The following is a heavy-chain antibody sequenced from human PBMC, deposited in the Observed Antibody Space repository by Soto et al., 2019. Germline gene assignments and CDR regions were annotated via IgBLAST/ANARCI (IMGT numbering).Heavy chain of an antibody. CDR2: IIPIFGTA. D-gene: IGHD2-8*01. CDR3: ARDLGVNGKGPPGWFDP. V-gene: IGHV1-69*13. J-gene: IGHJ5*02. CDR1: GGTFSSYA. Sequence: GASVKVSCKASGGTFSSYAISWVRQAPGQGLEWMGGIIPIFGTANYAQKFQGRVTITADESTSTAYMELSSLRSEDTAVYYCARDLGVNGKGPPGWFDPWGQGTLVTVSS.